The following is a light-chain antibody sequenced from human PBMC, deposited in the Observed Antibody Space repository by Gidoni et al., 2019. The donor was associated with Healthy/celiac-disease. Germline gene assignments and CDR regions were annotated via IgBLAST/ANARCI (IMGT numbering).Light chain of an antibody. CDR2: GAS. J-gene: IGKJ1*01. CDR3: QQYGSSQWT. V-gene: IGKV3-20*01. Sequence: EIVLTQSPGTLSLSPGERATLYCRASQSVISSYLAWYQQKPGQAPRLLIYGASSMASGIPDRFSGSGSGTDFTLTISRLEPEDFAVYYCQQYGSSQWTFGQGTKVEIK. CDR1: QSVISSY.